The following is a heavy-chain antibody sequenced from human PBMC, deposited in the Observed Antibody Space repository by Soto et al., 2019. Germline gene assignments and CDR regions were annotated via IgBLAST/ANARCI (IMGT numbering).Heavy chain of an antibody. Sequence: GSLRLSCAASGFTFSSYSMNWVRQAPGKGLEWVSYISSSSSTIYYADSVKGRFTISRDNAKNSLYLQMNSLRAEDTAVYYCARIPFGVATYYYYMDVWGKGTTVTVSS. V-gene: IGHV3-48*01. CDR2: ISSSSSTI. J-gene: IGHJ6*03. D-gene: IGHD3-3*01. CDR1: GFTFSSYS. CDR3: ARIPFGVATYYYYMDV.